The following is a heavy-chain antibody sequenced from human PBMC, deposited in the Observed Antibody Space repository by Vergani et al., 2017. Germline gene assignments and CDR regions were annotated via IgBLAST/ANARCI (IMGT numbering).Heavy chain of an antibody. CDR2: ISPNNGDT. Sequence: QVQLVQSGAEVKKPGASVKVSCKTSGYSFTDYYFHWVRQAPGQGLEWMGWISPNNGDTHYAQKFQGRVIMTRDTSISTAYMELRSLRSDDTAVYFCARVAPSNSEVTPTAFDVWGQGTMVTVSS. D-gene: IGHD1-1*01. CDR3: ARVAPSNSEVTPTAFDV. CDR1: GYSFTDYY. V-gene: IGHV1-2*02. J-gene: IGHJ3*01.